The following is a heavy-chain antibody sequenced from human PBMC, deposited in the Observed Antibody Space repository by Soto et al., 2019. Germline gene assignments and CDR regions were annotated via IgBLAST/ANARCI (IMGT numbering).Heavy chain of an antibody. CDR1: GFTFSNYA. CDR2: ISGSGDST. D-gene: IGHD3-3*01. Sequence: LRLSCAGSGFTFSNYAMSWVRQAPGKGLEWVSAISGSGDSTYYANSVKGRFTISRDNSKNTLYLQMNSLRAEDTAVYYCAKDTPQEWLLVFHYWGQGTLVTVSS. J-gene: IGHJ4*02. V-gene: IGHV3-23*01. CDR3: AKDTPQEWLLVFHY.